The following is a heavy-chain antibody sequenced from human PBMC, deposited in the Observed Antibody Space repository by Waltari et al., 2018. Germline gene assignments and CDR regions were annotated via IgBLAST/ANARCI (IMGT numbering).Heavy chain of an antibody. D-gene: IGHD6-13*01. CDR1: GGSFSGYY. CDR3: ARLGARSWYGPR. J-gene: IGHJ4*02. Sequence: QVQLQQWGAGLLKPSETLSLTCAVYGGSFSGYYWSWIRQPPGKGLEWIGEINHSGSTNYNPSLKSRVTISVDTSKNQFSLKLSSVTAADTAVYYCARLGARSWYGPRWGQGTLVTVSS. CDR2: INHSGST. V-gene: IGHV4-34*01.